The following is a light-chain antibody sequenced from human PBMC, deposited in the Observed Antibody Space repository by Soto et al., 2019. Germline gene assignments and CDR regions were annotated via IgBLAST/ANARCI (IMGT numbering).Light chain of an antibody. CDR2: DAS. CDR1: QSVSSY. Sequence: EIVLTQSTATLSLSPWERATLSCRASQSVSSYLAWYQQKPGQAPRLLIYDASNRATGIPPRFSGSGSGTDFTLTISSPEPEDFAVYYCQQRSNWPLTFGGGAKVQIK. CDR3: QQRSNWPLT. V-gene: IGKV3-11*01. J-gene: IGKJ4*01.